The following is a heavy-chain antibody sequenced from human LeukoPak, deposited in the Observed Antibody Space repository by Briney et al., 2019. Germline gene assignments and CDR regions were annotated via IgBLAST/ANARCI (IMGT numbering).Heavy chain of an antibody. CDR1: GFTFSDYY. D-gene: IGHD2-2*02. Sequence: GGSLRLSCAASGFTFSDYYMSWIRQAPGKGLEWVSYISSSGSTIYYADSVKGRFTISRDNAKNSLYLQMNSLRAEDTAVYYCAGCSTTSCYSAFDIWGQGTMVTVSS. CDR3: AGCSTTSCYSAFDI. CDR2: ISSSGSTI. J-gene: IGHJ3*02. V-gene: IGHV3-11*01.